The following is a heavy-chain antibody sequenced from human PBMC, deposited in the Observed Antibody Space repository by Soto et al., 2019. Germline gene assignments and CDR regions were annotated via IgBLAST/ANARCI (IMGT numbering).Heavy chain of an antibody. CDR1: GFSLSTSGMC. V-gene: IGHV2-70*01. D-gene: IGHD1-26*01. Sequence: SGPTLVNPTQTLTLTCTFSGFSLSTSGMCASWIRQPPGKVLEWLALIDWDDDKYYSTSLKTRLTISRDTSKNQVVLTMTNMDPVDTATYYCARSYSGSHSFIDFWGQGTLVTVSS. CDR3: ARSYSGSHSFIDF. J-gene: IGHJ4*02. CDR2: IDWDDDK.